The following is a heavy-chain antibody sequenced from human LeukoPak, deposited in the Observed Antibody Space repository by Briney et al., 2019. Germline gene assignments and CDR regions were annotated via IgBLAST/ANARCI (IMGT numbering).Heavy chain of an antibody. D-gene: IGHD4-23*01. J-gene: IGHJ4*02. CDR2: VRNDGSDT. CDR1: GLTFTSHG. V-gene: IGHV3-30*02. CDR3: ARDRGKDYFDS. Sequence: PGGSLRLSCTTSGLTFTSHGFHWLRQVVGKRLEWVAFVRNDGSDTYHANSVKGRFGVSRNDSKNTLYLQMNSLRPEDTAIYYCARDRGKDYFDSWGQGTQVTVSS.